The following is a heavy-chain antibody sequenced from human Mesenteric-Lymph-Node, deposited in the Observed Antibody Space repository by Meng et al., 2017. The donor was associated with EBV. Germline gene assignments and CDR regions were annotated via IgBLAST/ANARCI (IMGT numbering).Heavy chain of an antibody. CDR1: GYTFTNYG. V-gene: IGHV1-18*01. CDR3: ARVEVGITSGDY. J-gene: IGHJ4*02. D-gene: IGHD2-21*01. Sequence: QAQLVESGGEVKKPGASVKGSCKASGYTFTNYGITWVRQAPGQGLEWMGWINAYNGDTNYAQTLQGRVTMTTDTSTSTAYMELRSLRSDDTAVYYCARVEVGITSGDYWGQGPWSPSPQ. CDR2: INAYNGDT.